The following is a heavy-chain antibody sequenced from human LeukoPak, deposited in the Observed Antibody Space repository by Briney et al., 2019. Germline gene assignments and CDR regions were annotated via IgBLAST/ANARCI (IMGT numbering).Heavy chain of an antibody. Sequence: VASVKVSCKASGYTFTSYGISWVRQAPGQGLEWMGWISAYNGNTNYAQKLQGRVTMTTDTSTSTAYMELSSLRSEDTAVYYCARDRIVGATSQFDYWGQGTLVTVSS. CDR3: ARDRIVGATSQFDY. D-gene: IGHD1-26*01. J-gene: IGHJ4*02. CDR2: ISAYNGNT. CDR1: GYTFTSYG. V-gene: IGHV1-18*01.